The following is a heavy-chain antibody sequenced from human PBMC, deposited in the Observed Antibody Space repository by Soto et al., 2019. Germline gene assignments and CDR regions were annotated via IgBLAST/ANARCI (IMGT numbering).Heavy chain of an antibody. J-gene: IGHJ4*02. Sequence: PSETLSLTCAVSGGSISSYYWSWIRQPPGKGLEWIGYIYYNGSTNYNPSLKSRVTISVDTSKNQFSLKLSSVTAADTAVYYCARVKIYGDYELIDYWGQGTLVTVSS. CDR1: GGSISSYY. D-gene: IGHD4-17*01. CDR2: IYYNGST. CDR3: ARVKIYGDYELIDY. V-gene: IGHV4-59*08.